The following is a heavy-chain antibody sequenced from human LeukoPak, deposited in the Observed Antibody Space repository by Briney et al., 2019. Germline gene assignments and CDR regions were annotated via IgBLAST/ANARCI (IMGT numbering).Heavy chain of an antibody. Sequence: SETLSLTCIVSGGSISSYYWTWIRQPPGKGLECIGYTWYSGTTNYNPSLKGRVTISVDTSKNHFSLKLRSVTAADTAVYYCARVGAPHWFDPWGQGTLVTVSS. V-gene: IGHV4-59*01. CDR3: ARVGAPHWFDP. CDR1: GGSISSYY. CDR2: TWYSGTT. D-gene: IGHD1-26*01. J-gene: IGHJ5*02.